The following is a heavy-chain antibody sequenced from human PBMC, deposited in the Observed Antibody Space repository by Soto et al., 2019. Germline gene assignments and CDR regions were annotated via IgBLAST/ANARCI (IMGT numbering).Heavy chain of an antibody. CDR3: AVFRDILDPIDAFDI. V-gene: IGHV1-69*02. CDR1: GGTFSSYT. CDR2: IIPILGIA. J-gene: IGHJ3*02. D-gene: IGHD5-12*01. Sequence: ASVKVSCKASGGTFSSYTISWVRQAPGQGLEWMGRIIPILGIANYAQKFQGRVTITADKSTSTAYMELSSLRSEDTAVYYCAVFRDILDPIDAFDIWGQGSMVNVS.